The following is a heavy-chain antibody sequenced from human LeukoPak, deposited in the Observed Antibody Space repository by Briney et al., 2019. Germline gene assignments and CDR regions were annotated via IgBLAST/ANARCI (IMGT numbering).Heavy chain of an antibody. V-gene: IGHV1-18*01. CDR1: GYTFTSYG. CDR2: ISAYNGNT. CDR3: ARAGSIMITFGGAAFDY. J-gene: IGHJ4*02. Sequence: ASVKVSCKASGYTFTSYGISWVRQAPGQGLEWMGWISAYNGNTNYAQKLQGRVTMTTDTSTSTAYMELRSLGSDDTAVYYCARAGSIMITFGGAAFDYWGQGTLVTVSS. D-gene: IGHD3-16*01.